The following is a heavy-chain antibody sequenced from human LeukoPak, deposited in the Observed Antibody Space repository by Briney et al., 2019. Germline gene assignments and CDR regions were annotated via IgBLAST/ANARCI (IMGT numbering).Heavy chain of an antibody. J-gene: IGHJ4*02. CDR2: IYTSGST. Sequence: SETLSLTCTVSGYSISSGYYGSWIRQPAGQGLEWIGRIYTSGSTNYNPSLKSRVTMSVDTSKNQFSLKLSSVTAADTAVYYCARDGYYYDSSGYYRFDYWGQGTLVTVSS. V-gene: IGHV4-4*07. D-gene: IGHD3-22*01. CDR1: GYSISSGYY. CDR3: ARDGYYYDSSGYYRFDY.